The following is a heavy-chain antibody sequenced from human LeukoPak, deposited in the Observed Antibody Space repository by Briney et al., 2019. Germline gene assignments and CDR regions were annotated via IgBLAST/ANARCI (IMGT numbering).Heavy chain of an antibody. D-gene: IGHD3-10*01. CDR1: GFTVSSNY. CDR3: ARDRRSGGSGSYYNWFDP. Sequence: PGGSLRLSCAASGFTVSSNYMSWVRQAPGKGLEWVSVIYSGGSTYYADSVKGRFTISRDNSKNTLYLQMNSLRAEDTAVYYCARDRRSGGSGSYYNWFDPWGQGTLVTVSS. CDR2: IYSGGST. V-gene: IGHV3-66*01. J-gene: IGHJ5*02.